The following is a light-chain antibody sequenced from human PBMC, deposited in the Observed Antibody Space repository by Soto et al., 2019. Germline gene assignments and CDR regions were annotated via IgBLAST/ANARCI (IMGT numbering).Light chain of an antibody. J-gene: IGLJ1*01. CDR3: ETWDTSLSAGRV. CDR2: ETN. V-gene: IGLV1-51*02. CDR1: SSNVGNNY. Sequence: QSVLTQPPSVSAAPGQTVTISCFGSSSNVGNNYVSWYQHLPGTAPKLLIYETNRRPAGISDRFSGSKSGTSATLGITGLQTADEADYYCETWDTSLSAGRVFGPGTKLTVL.